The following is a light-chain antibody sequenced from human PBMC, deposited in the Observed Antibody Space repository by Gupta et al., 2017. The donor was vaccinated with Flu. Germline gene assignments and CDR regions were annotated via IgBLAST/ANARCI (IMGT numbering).Light chain of an antibody. CDR2: DVT. CDR3: SSHAGRVTWL. Sequence: QSAPPQPRSVSGSPGQSVTISCTGTSSDVGGSNRVSWYQQRPGKAPKLILYDVTERPSGVPDRFSGSKSGNTASLSISGLQADDEADYYCSSHAGRVTWLFGTGTTVTVL. CDR1: SSDVGGSNR. V-gene: IGLV2-11*01. J-gene: IGLJ1*01.